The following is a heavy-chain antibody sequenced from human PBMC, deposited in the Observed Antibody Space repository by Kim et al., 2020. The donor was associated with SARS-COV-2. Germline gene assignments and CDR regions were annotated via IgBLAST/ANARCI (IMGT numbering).Heavy chain of an antibody. CDR2: IYTGATT. CDR3: ARLGPVTANYYYGMDG. Sequence: GGSRRLSCAASGFFVSNTYLSWVRQAPGKGLEWVSVIYTGATTYYADSVRGRFTISRDNSRNTVYLQMNSLRAEDTAVYYCARLGPVTANYYYGMDGWGQGTTVTVSS. D-gene: IGHD2-21*02. CDR1: GFFVSNTY. V-gene: IGHV3-53*01. J-gene: IGHJ6*02.